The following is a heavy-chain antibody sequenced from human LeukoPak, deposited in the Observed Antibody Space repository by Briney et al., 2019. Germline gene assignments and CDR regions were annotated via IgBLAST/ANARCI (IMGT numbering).Heavy chain of an antibody. CDR3: AKGKAGHYHSVTDEYYYYMDD. Sequence: QPSETLSLTCVVDGGYFSGFYWTWVRQAPGKGLEWIGEISYSGSTKYNPSLKSRATIEVDTSKKQISLNLSSVTAADTGVYYCAKGKAGHYHSVTDEYYYYMDDWGKGTTVIVSS. CDR1: GGYFSGFY. J-gene: IGHJ6*03. V-gene: IGHV4-34*01. CDR2: ISYSGST. D-gene: IGHD3-9*01.